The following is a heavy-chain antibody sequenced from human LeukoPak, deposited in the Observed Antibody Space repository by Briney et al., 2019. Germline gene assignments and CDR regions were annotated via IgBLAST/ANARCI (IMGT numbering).Heavy chain of an antibody. CDR2: IYYSGST. CDR1: GGSISSYY. Sequence: SETLSLICTVSGGSISSYYWSWIRQPPGGGLEWIGYIYYSGSTNYNPSLKRRVTISLDTSKSQFSLKLRSVTAADTAVYYCARSGLDSRYYFGMDVWGQGTTVTFSS. CDR3: ARSGLDSRYYFGMDV. D-gene: IGHD5-12*01. V-gene: IGHV4-59*01. J-gene: IGHJ6*02.